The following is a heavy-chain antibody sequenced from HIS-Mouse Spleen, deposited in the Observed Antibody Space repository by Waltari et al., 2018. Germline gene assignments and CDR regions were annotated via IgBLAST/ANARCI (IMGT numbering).Heavy chain of an antibody. CDR1: GFTFSSYG. CDR3: AKASSGWLGY. J-gene: IGHJ4*02. V-gene: IGHV3-30*18. CDR2: MSYDGSNK. Sequence: QVQLVESGGGVVQPGRSLRLSCAASGFTFSSYGMHWVRQAPIAYIKVAEVMSYDGSNKYYADSVKGRFTISRDNSKNTLYLQMNSLRAEDTAVYYCAKASSGWLGYWGQGTLVTVSS. D-gene: IGHD6-19*01.